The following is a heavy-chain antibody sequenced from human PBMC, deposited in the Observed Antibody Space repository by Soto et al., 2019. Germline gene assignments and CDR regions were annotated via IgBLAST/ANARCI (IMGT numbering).Heavy chain of an antibody. CDR1: GFTFDDYA. CDR3: AMSNSNDLYYHFES. V-gene: IGHV3-9*01. Sequence: LRLSCAASGFTFDDYAMHWVRQAPGKGLEWVSGINWNSDTIGYADSVRGRFTVSRDNAKGSLLLQMSSLRAEDTAVYFCAMSNSNDLYYHFESWGQGTPVTV. CDR2: INWNSDTI. D-gene: IGHD3-22*01. J-gene: IGHJ4*02.